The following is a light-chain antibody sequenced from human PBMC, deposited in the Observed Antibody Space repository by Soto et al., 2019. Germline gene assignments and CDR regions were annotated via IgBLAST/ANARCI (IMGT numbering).Light chain of an antibody. J-gene: IGKJ5*01. V-gene: IGKV1-6*01. CDR3: QQYSTSAIT. Sequence: IEMTQSPSSLSSSVGDRVTLTCRASQGITNYLGWYQEKPGKATKLLIYAASSLQSGVPSRFSGSGSGTDFTLTISRLEPEDFAVFFCQQYSTSAITFGQGTRLEIK. CDR1: QGITNY. CDR2: AAS.